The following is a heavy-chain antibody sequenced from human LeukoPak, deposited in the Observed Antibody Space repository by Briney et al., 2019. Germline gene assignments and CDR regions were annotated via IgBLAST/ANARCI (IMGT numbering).Heavy chain of an antibody. CDR3: AVYGDYFDY. CDR1: GFTFSSYA. J-gene: IGHJ4*02. Sequence: GGSLRLSCAASGFTFSSYAMNWVRQAPGKGLEWVSAITGSGGRTYYADSVKGRFTISRDNAKNSLYLQMNSLRAEDTAVYYCAVYGDYFDYWGQGTLVTVSS. CDR2: ITGSGGRT. D-gene: IGHD4-17*01. V-gene: IGHV3-23*01.